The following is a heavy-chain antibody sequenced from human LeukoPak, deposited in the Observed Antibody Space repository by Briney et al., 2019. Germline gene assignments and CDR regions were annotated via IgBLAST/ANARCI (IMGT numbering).Heavy chain of an antibody. V-gene: IGHV1-18*01. CDR3: ARSYYDILTDTEYLQH. Sequence: GASVKVSCKASGYTFTSYGISWVRQAPGQGLEWMGWISAYNGNTNYAQKFQGRVTMTRDTSISTAYMELSRLRSDDTAVYYCARSYYDILTDTEYLQHWGQGTLVTVSS. J-gene: IGHJ1*01. D-gene: IGHD3-9*01. CDR1: GYTFTSYG. CDR2: ISAYNGNT.